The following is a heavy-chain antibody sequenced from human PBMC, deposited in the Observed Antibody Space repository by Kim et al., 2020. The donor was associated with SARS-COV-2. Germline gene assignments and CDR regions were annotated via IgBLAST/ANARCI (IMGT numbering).Heavy chain of an antibody. CDR3: AKEGLPNYYYYGMDV. CDR1: GFTFSSYG. V-gene: IGHV3-30*18. Sequence: GGSLRLSCAASGFTFSSYGMHWVRQAPGKGLEWVAVISYDGSNKYYADSVKGRFTISRDNSKNTLYLQMNSLRAEDTAVYYCAKEGLPNYYYYGMDVWGQGTTVTVSS. CDR2: ISYDGSNK. J-gene: IGHJ6*02. D-gene: IGHD2-15*01.